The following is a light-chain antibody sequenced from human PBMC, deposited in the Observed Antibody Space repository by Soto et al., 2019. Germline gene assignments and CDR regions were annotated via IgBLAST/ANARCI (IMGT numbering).Light chain of an antibody. Sequence: EIVLTQSPGTLSLSPGERATLSCRASQTVSTYTLAWYQQKPGPAPRLLIYGASSRPTGIPDRFSGSGSGTDFTLTISRLEPEDFEVYFCQQYRGAPSDYPFGQGTTLEIK. CDR2: GAS. V-gene: IGKV3-20*01. J-gene: IGKJ2*01. CDR3: QQYRGAPSDYP. CDR1: QTVSTYT.